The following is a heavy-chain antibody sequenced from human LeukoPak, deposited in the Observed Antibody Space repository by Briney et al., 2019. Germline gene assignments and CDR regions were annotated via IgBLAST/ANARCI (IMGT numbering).Heavy chain of an antibody. Sequence: GGSLRLSCAASGFTFSSYAMHWVRQAPGKGLEWVAVISYDGSNKYYADSVKGRFTISRDNSKNTLYLQMNSLRAEDTAVYYCASDIVVVPAATFDIWGQGTMVTVSS. CDR2: ISYDGSNK. CDR1: GFTFSSYA. J-gene: IGHJ3*02. CDR3: ASDIVVVPAATFDI. D-gene: IGHD2-2*01. V-gene: IGHV3-30-3*01.